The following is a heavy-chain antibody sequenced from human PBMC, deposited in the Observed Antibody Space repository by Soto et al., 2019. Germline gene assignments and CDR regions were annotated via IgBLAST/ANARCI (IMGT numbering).Heavy chain of an antibody. V-gene: IGHV3-23*01. J-gene: IGHJ4*02. D-gene: IGHD1-7*01. CDR2: ISGSGGST. CDR1: GFTFSSYA. Sequence: GGSLRLSCAASGFTFSSYAMSWVRQAPGKGLEWVSAISGSGGSTYYADSVKGRFTISRDNSKNTLYLQMNSLRAEDTAVYYCAKDGEDWNYGGYFDYWGQGTLVTVSS. CDR3: AKDGEDWNYGGYFDY.